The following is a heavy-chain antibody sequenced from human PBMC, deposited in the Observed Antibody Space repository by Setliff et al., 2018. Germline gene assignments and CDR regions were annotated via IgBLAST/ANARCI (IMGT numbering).Heavy chain of an antibody. V-gene: IGHV4-59*08. CDR3: ARGLHSGTYWGTRPLGLDY. J-gene: IGHJ4*02. D-gene: IGHD1-26*01. CDR2: IHPWGGSSEST. Sequence: SETLSLTCSVSGGPTIGYYWTWIRQAPGKGLEWIGYIHPWGGSSESTNYSPSLKSRITISLDKSKSQFSLKLTSVTVADTAVYYCARGLHSGTYWGTRPLGLDYWGQGSLVTVSS. CDR1: GGPTIGYY.